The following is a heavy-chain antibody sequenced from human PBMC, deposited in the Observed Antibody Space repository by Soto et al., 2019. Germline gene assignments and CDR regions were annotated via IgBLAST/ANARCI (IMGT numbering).Heavy chain of an antibody. CDR1: GGSINTAGYY. D-gene: IGHD3-9*01. J-gene: IGHJ5*02. CDR2: IFYSGTT. Sequence: QVQLQESGPGLVKPSQTLSLTCTVSGGSINTAGYYWNWVRHSPGKGLEWIGYIFYSGTTSYNPSLESRLTMSLDKSKNHFSLRLSSVTAADTAYYYCARSFYDLSTATVGHWFDPWGHGTLVTVSS. V-gene: IGHV4-31*03. CDR3: ARSFYDLSTATVGHWFDP.